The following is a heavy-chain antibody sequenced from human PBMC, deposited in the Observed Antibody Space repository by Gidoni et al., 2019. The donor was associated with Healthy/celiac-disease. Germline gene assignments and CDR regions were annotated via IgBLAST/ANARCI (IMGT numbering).Heavy chain of an antibody. Sequence: PGKGLEWMGIIYPGDSDTRYSPSFQGLVTSSADKSISTAYLQWSSLKPSDTAIYYCARLNRGRKGPRITNWFDPWGQGTLVTVSS. J-gene: IGHJ5*02. D-gene: IGHD2-15*01. CDR2: IYPGDSDT. CDR3: ARLNRGRKGPRITNWFDP. V-gene: IGHV5-51*01.